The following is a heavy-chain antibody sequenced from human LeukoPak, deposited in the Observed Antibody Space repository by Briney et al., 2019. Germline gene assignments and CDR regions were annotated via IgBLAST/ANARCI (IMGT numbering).Heavy chain of an antibody. CDR1: GFTFTTYW. CDR3: ARTEANDAFDI. CDR2: INQDGSEK. J-gene: IGHJ3*02. V-gene: IGHV3-7*01. Sequence: GGSLRLSCAASGFTFTTYWMSWVRQAPGKVLEWVANINQDGSEKYYVDSVKGRFTISRDNSKNTLYLQMNSLRAEDTAVYYCARTEANDAFDIWGQGTMVTVSS.